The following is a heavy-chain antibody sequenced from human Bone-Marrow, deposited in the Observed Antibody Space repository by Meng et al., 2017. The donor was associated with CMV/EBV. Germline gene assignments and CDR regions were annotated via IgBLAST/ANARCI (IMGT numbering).Heavy chain of an antibody. CDR3: ARGRGYDLYYGMDV. CDR2: IYYSGST. D-gene: IGHD5-12*01. J-gene: IGHJ6*02. CDR1: GGSISSSSYY. V-gene: IGHV4-39*07. Sequence: SEPLSLTCTVSGGSISSSSYYWGWIRQPPGKGLEWIGSIYYSGSTYYNPSLKSRVTISVDTSKNQFSLNLSSATAADTAVYYCARGRGYDLYYGMDVWGQGTTVTVSS.